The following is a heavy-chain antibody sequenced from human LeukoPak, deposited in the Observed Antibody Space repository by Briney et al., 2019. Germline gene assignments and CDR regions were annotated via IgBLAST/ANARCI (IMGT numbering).Heavy chain of an antibody. J-gene: IGHJ4*02. V-gene: IGHV4-59*08. D-gene: IGHD3-22*01. CDR1: GGSIRSFY. CDR3: ARLAYYDSGDYLSDF. Sequence: TSGTLSLTCTVSGGSIRSFYWSWIRQPPGKGLEWIGYISYSGSTNYNPSLKSRLTMSVDTSKNQFSLKLSSVAASDTAVYYCARLAYYDSGDYLSDFWGQGTLVTVSS. CDR2: ISYSGST.